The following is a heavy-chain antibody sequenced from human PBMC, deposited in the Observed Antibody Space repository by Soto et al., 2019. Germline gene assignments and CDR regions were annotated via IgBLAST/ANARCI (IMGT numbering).Heavy chain of an antibody. CDR1: GFTFSSYS. CDR3: ARDHSYGDALDY. D-gene: IGHD5-18*01. CDR2: ISSSSSYI. Sequence: TGGSLRLSCAASGFTFSSYSMNWVRQAPGKGLEWVSSISSSSSYIYYADSVKGRFTISRDNAKNSLYLQMNSLRAEDTAVYYCARDHSYGDALDYWGQGTLVTVSS. V-gene: IGHV3-21*01. J-gene: IGHJ4*02.